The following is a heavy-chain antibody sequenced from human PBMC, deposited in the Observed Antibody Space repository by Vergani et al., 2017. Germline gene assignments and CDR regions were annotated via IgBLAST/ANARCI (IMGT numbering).Heavy chain of an antibody. V-gene: IGHV5-51*01. J-gene: IGHJ4*02. Sequence: EVELVQSGPEMRKPGESLKISCKGSEYSFGNYWIGWVRQMHGKGLEWMGIIYPAYSDNRYSPSFQGQVTISADKSISTAFLQWDSLKASDTALYYCARHTTYTDSWGQGTLVTVSS. CDR2: IYPAYSDN. CDR1: EYSFGNYW. CDR3: ARHTTYTDS. D-gene: IGHD1-1*01.